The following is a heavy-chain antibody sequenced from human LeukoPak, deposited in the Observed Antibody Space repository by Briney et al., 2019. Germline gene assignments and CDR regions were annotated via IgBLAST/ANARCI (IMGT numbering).Heavy chain of an antibody. CDR2: IYYSGST. V-gene: IGHV4-39*01. CDR1: GGSISSSSYY. J-gene: IGHJ3*02. CDR3: ARKTQVNTIFGVANDAFDI. D-gene: IGHD3-3*01. Sequence: KPSETLSLTCTVSGGSISSSSYYWGWIRQPPGKGLEWIGSIYYSGSTYYNPSLKSRVTISVDTSKNQFSLKLSSVTAADTAVYYCARKTQVNTIFGVANDAFDIWGQGTMVTVSS.